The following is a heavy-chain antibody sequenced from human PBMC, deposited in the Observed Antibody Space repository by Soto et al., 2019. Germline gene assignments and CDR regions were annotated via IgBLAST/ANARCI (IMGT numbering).Heavy chain of an antibody. Sequence: PGESLKISCKAIGYTFTNYWIGWVRQTPGKGLGWMGIIFPGDSDTRYNPSFEGQVTVPADESISTAYLQWNTLKASDTAMYYCVRPNFGALTHFDFWGQGTRVTVS. D-gene: IGHD3-16*01. V-gene: IGHV5-51*01. CDR3: VRPNFGALTHFDF. CDR2: IFPGDSDT. CDR1: GYTFTNYW. J-gene: IGHJ4*02.